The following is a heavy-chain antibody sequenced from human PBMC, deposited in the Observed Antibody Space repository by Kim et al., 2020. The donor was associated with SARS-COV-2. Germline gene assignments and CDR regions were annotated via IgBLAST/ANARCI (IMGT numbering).Heavy chain of an antibody. CDR2: ILYDGSNK. V-gene: IGHV3-33*01. J-gene: IGHJ1*01. Sequence: SSFAMHLVRPAPGKGLEWVAVILYDGSNKYYAVSVKGRFTISRDNSKNSLYLQMNSLRAVDTAVYYCVRDRPYAIEGVPPGTAEYLRHWGKGTVVTVSS. CDR3: VRDRPYAIEGVPPGTAEYLRH. D-gene: IGHD3-16*01. CDR1: SSFA.